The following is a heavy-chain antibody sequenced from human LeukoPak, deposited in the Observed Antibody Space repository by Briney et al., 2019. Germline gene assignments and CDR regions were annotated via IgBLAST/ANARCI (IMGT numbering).Heavy chain of an antibody. CDR3: ARGPVRYGDYEGNYFDY. J-gene: IGHJ4*02. CDR2: IIPIFGTA. CDR1: GGTFSSYA. Sequence: ASVKVSCKASGGTFSSYAISWVRQAPGQGLEWMGGIIPIFGTANYAQKFQGRVTITADESTSTAYMELSSLRSEDTAVYYCARGPVRYGDYEGNYFDYWGQGTLVTVSS. V-gene: IGHV1-69*13. D-gene: IGHD4-17*01.